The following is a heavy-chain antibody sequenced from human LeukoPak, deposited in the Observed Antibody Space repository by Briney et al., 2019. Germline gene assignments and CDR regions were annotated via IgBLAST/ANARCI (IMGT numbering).Heavy chain of an antibody. V-gene: IGHV4-59*08. CDR3: ARHRYYYGSGSVSGP. D-gene: IGHD3-10*01. J-gene: IGHJ5*02. CDR2: IYYSGST. Sequence: SETLSLTCTDSGGSISSYYWSCIRQPPGKGLEWIGYIYYSGSTNYNPSLKSRVTISVDTSKNQFSLKLSSVTAADTAVYYCARHRYYYGSGSVSGPWGQGTLVTVSS. CDR1: GGSISSYY.